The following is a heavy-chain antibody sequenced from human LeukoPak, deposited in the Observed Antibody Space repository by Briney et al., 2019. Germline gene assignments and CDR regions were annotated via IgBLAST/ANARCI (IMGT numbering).Heavy chain of an antibody. Sequence: GGSLRLSCAASGFTFSSYGMSWVRQASGKGLEWDSAISGSGGSTYYADSVKGRFTISRDNSKNTLYLQMNSLRAEDTAVYYCAKSGELRRLDYLDYWGQGTLVTVSS. CDR3: AKSGELRRLDYLDY. J-gene: IGHJ4*02. D-gene: IGHD3-16*01. CDR1: GFTFSSYG. V-gene: IGHV3-23*01. CDR2: ISGSGGST.